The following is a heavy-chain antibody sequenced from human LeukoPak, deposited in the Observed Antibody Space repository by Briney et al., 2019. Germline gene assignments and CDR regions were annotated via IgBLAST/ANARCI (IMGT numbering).Heavy chain of an antibody. CDR3: ARGGYGAFDY. V-gene: IGHV6-1*01. CDR2: TYYRSKWYY. D-gene: IGHD3-22*01. CDR1: GDSVSSNSAA. J-gene: IGHJ4*02. Sequence: SQTLSLTCAISGDSVSSNSAAWNWIRQSPSRGLEWLGRTYYRSKWYYDYAISMKSRITINPDTSKNQFSPQLSSVTPEDTAVYSCARGGYGAFDYWGQGTLVTVSS.